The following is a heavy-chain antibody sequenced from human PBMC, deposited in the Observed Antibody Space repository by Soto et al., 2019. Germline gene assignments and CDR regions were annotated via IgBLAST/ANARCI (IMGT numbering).Heavy chain of an antibody. CDR2: ISSSGNSI. D-gene: IGHD6-13*01. CDR3: ARRAAAGRSFDY. J-gene: IGHJ4*02. CDR1: GFTFSDYD. V-gene: IGHV3-11*01. Sequence: GSLRLSCAASGFTFSDYDMTWIRQAPGKGLEWVSYISSSGNSIYYAASVRGRFTVSRDNAKNSLYLEMNSQRAEDTDVYYCARRAAAGRSFDYWGLGTLVTVAS.